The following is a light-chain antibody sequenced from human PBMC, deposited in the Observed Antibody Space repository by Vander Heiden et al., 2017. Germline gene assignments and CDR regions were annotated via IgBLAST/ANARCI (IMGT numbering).Light chain of an antibody. J-gene: IGLJ2*01. CDR3: ATWDDSLSGVV. CDR1: SSNIGSNY. V-gene: IGLV1-47*01. Sequence: QSVLTQPPSASRTPGQRVPISCSGSSSNIGSNYIYWYHQLPGTAPKILSYRNNQRPSGVPDRFSGSKSGISASLAISGLRSEDEADYYCATWDDSLSGVVFGGGTKLTVL. CDR2: RNN.